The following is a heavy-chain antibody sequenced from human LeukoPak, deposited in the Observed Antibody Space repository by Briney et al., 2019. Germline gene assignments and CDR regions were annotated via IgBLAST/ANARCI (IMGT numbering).Heavy chain of an antibody. J-gene: IGHJ4*02. Sequence: GGSLRLSCAASGFTFSSYGMHWVRQAPGKGLEWVAVIWYDGSNKYYADSVKGRFTISRDNSKNTLYLQMNSLRAEDTAVYYCARDAPIAVAHFDYWGQGTLVTVSS. V-gene: IGHV3-33*01. CDR1: GFTFSSYG. CDR2: IWYDGSNK. CDR3: ARDAPIAVAHFDY. D-gene: IGHD6-19*01.